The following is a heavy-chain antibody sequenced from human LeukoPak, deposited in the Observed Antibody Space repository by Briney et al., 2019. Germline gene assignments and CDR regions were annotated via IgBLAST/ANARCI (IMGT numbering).Heavy chain of an antibody. CDR2: INPNTGVT. J-gene: IGHJ3*02. Sequence: ASVKVSRKASEYTFTAYYIHWVRQAPGQGLEWVGRINPNTGVTNYAQKFQDRVTMTRDTSISTAYMELSRLRSDDTAVYYCARQLSPFAFDIWGQGTMVTISS. V-gene: IGHV1-2*06. CDR1: EYTFTAYY. D-gene: IGHD5-18*01. CDR3: ARQLSPFAFDI.